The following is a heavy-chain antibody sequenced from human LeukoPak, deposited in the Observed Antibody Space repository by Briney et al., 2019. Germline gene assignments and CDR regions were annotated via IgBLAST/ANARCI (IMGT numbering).Heavy chain of an antibody. CDR3: ARYIWGSYPTFEDY. CDR1: GGSISSGDYY. V-gene: IGHV4-30-4*08. J-gene: IGHJ4*02. D-gene: IGHD3-16*02. Sequence: SEALSLTCTVSGGSISSGDYYWSWIRQPPGKGLEWIGYIYYSGSTYYNPSLKSRVTISVDTSKNQFSLKLSSVTAADTAVYYCARYIWGSYPTFEDYWGQGSLVTVSS. CDR2: IYYSGST.